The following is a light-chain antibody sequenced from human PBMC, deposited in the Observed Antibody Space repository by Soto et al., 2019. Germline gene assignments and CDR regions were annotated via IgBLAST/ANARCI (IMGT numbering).Light chain of an antibody. Sequence: EIVLTRSPATLSLSPGERATLSCRASQSVSSYLAWYQQKPGQAPRLLIYGASSRATGIPDRFSGSGSGTDFTLTISRLEPEDFAVYYCQQYGSSSWTFGQGTKVDIK. CDR3: QQYGSSSWT. CDR1: QSVSSY. V-gene: IGKV3-20*01. CDR2: GAS. J-gene: IGKJ1*01.